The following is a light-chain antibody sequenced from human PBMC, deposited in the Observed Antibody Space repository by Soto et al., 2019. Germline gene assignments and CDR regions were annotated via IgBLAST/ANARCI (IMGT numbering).Light chain of an antibody. J-gene: IGKJ2*01. CDR2: SAS. Sequence: EIVLTQSPGTLSLSPGERATLSCRASQSVRNNYLTWYQQRPGQAPRLLIHSASSRATGIPDRFSGSGSGTDFTLTISRLEPEDFAVYYCQQYGTSAPYTFGQGTKLEI. V-gene: IGKV3-20*01. CDR1: QSVRNNY. CDR3: QQYGTSAPYT.